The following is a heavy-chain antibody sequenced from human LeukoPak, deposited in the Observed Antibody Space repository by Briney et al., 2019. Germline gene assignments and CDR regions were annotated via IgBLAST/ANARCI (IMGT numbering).Heavy chain of an antibody. D-gene: IGHD6-6*01. CDR1: GFTFSSYG. J-gene: IGHJ4*02. V-gene: IGHV3-30*02. Sequence: GGSLRLSCAASGFTFSSYGMHWVRQAPGKGLEWVAFIRYDGSNKYYADSVKGRFTISRDNSKNTLYLQMNSLRAEDTAVYYCARESVPAVAARRGLNYWGQGTLVAVSS. CDR3: ARESVPAVAARRGLNY. CDR2: IRYDGSNK.